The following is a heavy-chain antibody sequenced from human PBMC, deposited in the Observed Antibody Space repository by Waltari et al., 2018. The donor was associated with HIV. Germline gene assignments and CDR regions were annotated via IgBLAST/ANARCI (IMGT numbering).Heavy chain of an antibody. CDR2: ISSSGNFK. CDR3: ARDSRGSTWSLNWFDP. J-gene: IGHJ5*02. Sequence: EVQLVESGGGPVKPGESLRLSCVTSGSIFNTYSMNWVRQAPGKGAGWVSSISSSGNFKHYANSVKGRFTISRVNAENSLYLQMNGLRAEDTAIYYCARDSRGSTWSLNWFDPWGQGTLVTVSS. V-gene: IGHV3-21*02. D-gene: IGHD6-6*01. CDR1: GSIFNTYS.